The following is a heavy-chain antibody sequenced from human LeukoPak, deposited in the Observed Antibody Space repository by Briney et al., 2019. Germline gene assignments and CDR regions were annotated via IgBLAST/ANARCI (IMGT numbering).Heavy chain of an antibody. CDR3: ARGNSYGAQTDY. J-gene: IGHJ4*02. CDR1: GFNFDTYD. V-gene: IGHV3-21*01. D-gene: IGHD5-18*01. Sequence: GGSLRLSCAASGFNFDTYDMHWVRQAPGRGLEWVSSISSSSSYIYYADSVKGRFTISRDNAKNSLYLQMNSLRAEDTAVYYCARGNSYGAQTDYWGQGTLVTVSS. CDR2: ISSSSSYI.